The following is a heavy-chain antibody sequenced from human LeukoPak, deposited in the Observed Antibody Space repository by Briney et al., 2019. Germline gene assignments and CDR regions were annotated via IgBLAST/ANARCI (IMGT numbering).Heavy chain of an antibody. CDR1: GGSISSGDYY. J-gene: IGHJ4*02. CDR2: IYYSGST. Sequence: PSETLSLTCTVSGGSISSGDYYWSWIRQPPGKGLEWIGYIYYSGSTYYNPSLKSRVTISVDTSKNQFSLKLSSVTAADAAVYYCARDGSGSSYFDYWGQGTLVTVSS. V-gene: IGHV4-30-4*01. CDR3: ARDGSGSSYFDY. D-gene: IGHD3-10*01.